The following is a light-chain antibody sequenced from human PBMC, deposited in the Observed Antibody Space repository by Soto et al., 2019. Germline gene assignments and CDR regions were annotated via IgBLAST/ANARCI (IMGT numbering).Light chain of an antibody. J-gene: IGKJ5*01. CDR2: GAS. Sequence: EIVLTQSPATLSLSPGERATLSCRASQSVSSYLAWYQQKPGQAPRLLIYGASSRATGIPDRFSGSGSGTDFTLTISRLEPEDFAVYYCQQRGDWPTFGQGTRLEI. CDR1: QSVSSY. CDR3: QQRGDWPT. V-gene: IGKV3-11*01.